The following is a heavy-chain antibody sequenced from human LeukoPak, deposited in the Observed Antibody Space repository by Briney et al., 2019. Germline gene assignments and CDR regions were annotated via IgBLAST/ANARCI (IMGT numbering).Heavy chain of an antibody. V-gene: IGHV3-30*02. Sequence: GGSLRLSCAASGFTFSSYGMHWVRQAPAKGLEWVAFIRYDGSNKYYADSVKGRFTISRDNSKNTLYLQMNSLRAEDTAVYYCAKNAAREKEKTPPNDYWGQGTLVTVSS. D-gene: IGHD4-23*01. CDR3: AKNAAREKEKTPPNDY. J-gene: IGHJ4*02. CDR1: GFTFSSYG. CDR2: IRYDGSNK.